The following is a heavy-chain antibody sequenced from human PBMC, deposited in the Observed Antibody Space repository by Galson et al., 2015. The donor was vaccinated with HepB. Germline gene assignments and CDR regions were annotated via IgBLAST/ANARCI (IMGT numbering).Heavy chain of an antibody. V-gene: IGHV1-2*06. CDR2: INPNSGGT. J-gene: IGHJ4*02. CDR1: GYTFTGYY. CDR3: AGGGSRFSSSWSNFDY. D-gene: IGHD6-13*01. Sequence: SVKVSCKASGYTFTGYYMHWVRQAPGQGLEWMGRINPNSGGTNYAQKFQGRVTMTRDTSISTAYMELSRLRSDDTAVYYCAGGGSRFSSSWSNFDYWGQGTLVTVSS.